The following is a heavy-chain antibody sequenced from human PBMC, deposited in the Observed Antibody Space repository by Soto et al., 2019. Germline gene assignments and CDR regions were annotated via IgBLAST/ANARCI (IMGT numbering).Heavy chain of an antibody. V-gene: IGHV3-23*01. CDR1: GFTFSSYA. J-gene: IGHJ4*02. CDR3: AKVLGEYYDILTGPTYFDY. CDR2: ISGSGGST. D-gene: IGHD3-9*01. Sequence: GGSLRLSCAASGFTFSSYAMSWVRQAPGKGLEWVSAISGSGGSTYYADSVKGRFTISRDNSKNTLYLQMNSLRAEDTAVYYCAKVLGEYYDILTGPTYFDYWGQGTLVTVSS.